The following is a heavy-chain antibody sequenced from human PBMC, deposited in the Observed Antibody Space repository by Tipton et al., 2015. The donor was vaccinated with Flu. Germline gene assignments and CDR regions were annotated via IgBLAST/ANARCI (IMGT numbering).Heavy chain of an antibody. CDR1: GGSIRSSRDY. Sequence: TLSLTCTVSGGSIRSSRDYWGWIRQPPGKGLEWIGTIYSSGSTYYNPSLKSRVTISVDTSKNQFSLKMSSVTAADTAVYYCARVSPRRVTAIVVVMLPEGYFDYWGQGSLVTVSS. CDR2: IYSSGST. V-gene: IGHV4-39*01. D-gene: IGHD3-22*01. CDR3: ARVSPRRVTAIVVVMLPEGYFDY. J-gene: IGHJ4*02.